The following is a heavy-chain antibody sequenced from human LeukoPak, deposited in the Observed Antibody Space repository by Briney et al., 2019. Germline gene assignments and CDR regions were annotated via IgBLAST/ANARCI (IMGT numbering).Heavy chain of an antibody. CDR2: ISYDGSNK. Sequence: GGSLRLSCAASGFTFSSYGMHWVRQAPGKGLEWVAVISYDGSNKYYADSVKGRFTISRDNSKNTLYLQLNSLRAEDTAVYYCANFERTVAGPYNWFDPWGQGTLVTVSS. CDR1: GFTFSSYG. V-gene: IGHV3-30*18. D-gene: IGHD4-23*01. CDR3: ANFERTVAGPYNWFDP. J-gene: IGHJ5*02.